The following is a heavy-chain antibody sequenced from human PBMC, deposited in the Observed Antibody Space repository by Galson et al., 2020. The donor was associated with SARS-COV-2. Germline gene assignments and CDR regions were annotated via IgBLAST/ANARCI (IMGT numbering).Heavy chain of an antibody. D-gene: IGHD3-9*01. Sequence: SETLSLTCTVSGGSISSSSYYWGWIRPPPGKGLEWIGSIYYSGSTYYNPSLKSRVTISVDTSNNQFSLQLSSVTAADTAVYYCARQGDILTGYPEDYYAMDVWGQGTTVTVSS. J-gene: IGHJ6*02. CDR2: IYYSGST. V-gene: IGHV4-39*01. CDR1: GGSISSSSYY. CDR3: ARQGDILTGYPEDYYAMDV.